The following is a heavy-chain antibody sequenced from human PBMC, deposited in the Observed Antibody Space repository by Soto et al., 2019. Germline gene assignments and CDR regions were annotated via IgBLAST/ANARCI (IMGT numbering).Heavy chain of an antibody. CDR2: VYSRGDTT. Sequence: EVQLLESGGVLVQPGGSLRLSCAVSGVTFSDYAMNWVRQAPGKGLEWVSSVYSRGDTTYSSDSVKGRFTISRDNSKNLLPLQMNNLRAEAPAIYYCEKDEQRLGSSEWWDSWGQGAQVTVS. CDR1: GVTFSDYA. V-gene: IGHV3-23*01. D-gene: IGHD6-6*01. CDR3: EKDEQRLGSSEWWDS. J-gene: IGHJ4*02.